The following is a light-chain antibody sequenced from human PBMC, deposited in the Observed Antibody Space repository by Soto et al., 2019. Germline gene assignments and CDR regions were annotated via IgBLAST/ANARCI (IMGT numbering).Light chain of an antibody. CDR1: QSVISSY. CDR3: QQYGSSLT. Sequence: EFVLTQSPGTLSLSPGERVTLSCRASQSVISSYLAWYQQKPGQAPRLLIYDASSRATGIPDRFSGSGSGTDFTLTISRLEPEDFAVYSCQQYGSSLTFGGWTKVEIK. CDR2: DAS. J-gene: IGKJ4*01. V-gene: IGKV3-20*01.